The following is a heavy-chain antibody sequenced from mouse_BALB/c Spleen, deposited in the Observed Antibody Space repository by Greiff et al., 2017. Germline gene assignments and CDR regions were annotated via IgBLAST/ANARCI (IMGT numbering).Heavy chain of an antibody. J-gene: IGHJ3*01. D-gene: IGHD4-1*01. CDR3: ARFSGTLAWFAY. CDR1: GYTFTSYW. CDR2: INPSTGYT. V-gene: IGHV1-7*01. Sequence: VQLQQSGAELAKPGASVKMSCKASGYTFTSYWMHWVKQRPGQGLEWIGYINPSTGYTEYNQKFKDKATLTADKSSSTAYMQLSSLTSEDSAVYYCARFSGTLAWFAYWGQGTLVTVSA.